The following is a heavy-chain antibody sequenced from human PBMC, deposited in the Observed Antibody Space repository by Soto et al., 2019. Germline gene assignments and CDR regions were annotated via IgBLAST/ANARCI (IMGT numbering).Heavy chain of an antibody. J-gene: IGHJ4*02. CDR2: IYPGDSDT. CDR1: GYSFTSYW. CDR3: TRHWKSYYDSSGYPHLPLDY. D-gene: IGHD3-22*01. V-gene: IGHV5-51*01. Sequence: PGESLKISCKGSGYSFTSYWIGWVRQMPGKGLEWMGIIYPGDSDTRYSPSFQGQVTISADKSISTAYLQWSSLKASDTAMYYCTRHWKSYYDSSGYPHLPLDYWGQGTLVTVSS.